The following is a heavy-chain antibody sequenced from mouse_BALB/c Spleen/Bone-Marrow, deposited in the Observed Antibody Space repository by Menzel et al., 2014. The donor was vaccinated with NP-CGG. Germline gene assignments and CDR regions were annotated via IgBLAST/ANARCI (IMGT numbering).Heavy chain of an antibody. CDR3: TRDLYDGYSYYAMDY. Sequence: KRLEWVATITSGGSYTYYPDSVKGRFTISRDIAKNTLYLQMSSLRSEDTAMYYCTRDLYDGYSYYAMDYWGQGTSVTVSS. CDR2: ITSGGSYT. V-gene: IGHV5-6-4*01. D-gene: IGHD2-3*01. J-gene: IGHJ4*01.